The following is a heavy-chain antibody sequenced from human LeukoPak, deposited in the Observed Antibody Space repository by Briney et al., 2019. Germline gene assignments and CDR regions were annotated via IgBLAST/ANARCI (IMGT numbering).Heavy chain of an antibody. CDR1: GFTFSSYW. Sequence: PGGSLRLSCAASGFTFSSYWMSWVRQAPGKGLEWVANIKQDGSEKYYVDSVKGRFTISRDNAKNSLYLQMNSLRAEDTAVYYCARATHYDFWSGYCPYYFDYWGQGTLVTVSS. V-gene: IGHV3-7*01. J-gene: IGHJ4*02. CDR3: ARATHYDFWSGYCPYYFDY. CDR2: IKQDGSEK. D-gene: IGHD3-3*01.